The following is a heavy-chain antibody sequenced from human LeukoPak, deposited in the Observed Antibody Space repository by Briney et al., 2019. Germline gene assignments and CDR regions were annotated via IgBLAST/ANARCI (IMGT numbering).Heavy chain of an antibody. D-gene: IGHD6-19*01. J-gene: IGHJ4*02. Sequence: SETLSLTCTVSGYSISSGYYWGWIRQPPGKGLEWIGSIYHSGSTYYNPSLKSRVTISVDTSKNQFSLKLSSVTAADTAVYYCARDPAPGYSSGWYYFDYWGQGTLVTVSS. CDR3: ARDPAPGYSSGWYYFDY. CDR1: GYSISSGYY. CDR2: IYHSGST. V-gene: IGHV4-38-2*02.